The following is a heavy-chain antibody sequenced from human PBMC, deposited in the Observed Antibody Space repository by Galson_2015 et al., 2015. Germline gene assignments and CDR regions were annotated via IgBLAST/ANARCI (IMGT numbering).Heavy chain of an antibody. J-gene: IGHJ4*02. CDR2: ISAYNGNT. D-gene: IGHD3-10*01. CDR3: ARDYYDSGSYYKGYFDY. CDR1: GYTFTSYG. Sequence: SVKVSCKASGYTFTSYGISWVRQAPGQGLEWMGWISAYNGNTNYAQRLRGRVTMTTDTSTSTAYMELRSLRSDDTAVYYCARDYYDSGSYYKGYFDYWGQGTLVTVSS. V-gene: IGHV1-18*01.